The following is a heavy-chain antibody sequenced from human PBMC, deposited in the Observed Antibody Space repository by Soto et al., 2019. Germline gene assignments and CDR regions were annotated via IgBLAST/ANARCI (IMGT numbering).Heavy chain of an antibody. V-gene: IGHV4-31*03. CDR1: GGSISSGGYY. D-gene: IGHD5-18*01. CDR3: AREDTAMVIIDY. J-gene: IGHJ4*02. CDR2: IYYSGST. Sequence: QVQLQESGPGLVKPSQTLSLTCTVSGGSISSGGYYWSWIRQHPGKGLEWIGYIYYSGSTYYNPPLKSRVTISVDTSKNPFSLKLSSVTAADTAVYYCAREDTAMVIIDYWGQGTLVTVSS.